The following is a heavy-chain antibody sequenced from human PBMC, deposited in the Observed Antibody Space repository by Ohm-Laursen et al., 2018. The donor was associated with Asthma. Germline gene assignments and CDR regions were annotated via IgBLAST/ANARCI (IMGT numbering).Heavy chain of an antibody. Sequence: SLRLSCAASGFIFSDYFMHWVRQRPGEGLVWISHLFPDGRRTNYADSVRGRFTISRDDAQNTVYLQMHSLRVDDMAVYFCARGNVEGLLWGQGTLVTVSS. CDR3: ARGNVEGLL. CDR1: GFIFSDYF. CDR2: LFPDGRRT. V-gene: IGHV3-74*01. J-gene: IGHJ4*02.